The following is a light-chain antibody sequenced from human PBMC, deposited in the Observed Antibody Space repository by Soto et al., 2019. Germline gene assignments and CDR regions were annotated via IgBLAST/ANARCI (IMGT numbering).Light chain of an antibody. Sequence: DIQMTQSPSTLSASVGDRVTLTCRASQSVSDWLAWYQQQPGKAPKVLIYKASNLESGVPSRFSGSGSGTEFTLTICSLQPDDSATYYFQQYNTFSPYTFGQGTKLEIK. CDR1: QSVSDW. CDR3: QQYNTFSPYT. V-gene: IGKV1-5*03. CDR2: KAS. J-gene: IGKJ2*01.